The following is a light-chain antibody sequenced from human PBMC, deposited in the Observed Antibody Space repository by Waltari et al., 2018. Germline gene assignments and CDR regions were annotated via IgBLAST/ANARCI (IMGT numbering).Light chain of an antibody. Sequence: EIVMTQSPATLSVSPGERATLSCRASQSVSSNLAWYQQKPGQAPRLLIYGASTRATGIPGRFSGSGSGTEFTLTISSLQSEDFAVYYSQQYNNWPPWTFGQGTKVEIK. CDR1: QSVSSN. CDR3: QQYNNWPPWT. V-gene: IGKV3-15*01. CDR2: GAS. J-gene: IGKJ1*01.